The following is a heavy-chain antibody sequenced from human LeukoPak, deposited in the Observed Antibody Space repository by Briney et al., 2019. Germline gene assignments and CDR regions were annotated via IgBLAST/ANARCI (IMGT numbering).Heavy chain of an antibody. D-gene: IGHD6-6*01. CDR2: ISSGSSYIYST. J-gene: IGHJ4*02. CDR3: ARAASHYYFDS. Sequence: PGGSLRLSCAASGFTFSSYSMIWVRQARGKGLEWVSSISSGSSYIYSTYYADSVKGRFTISRDSTKNSLYLQINSLRAEDTAVYYCARAASHYYFDSWGQGTLVTVSS. CDR1: GFTFSSYS. V-gene: IGHV3-21*01.